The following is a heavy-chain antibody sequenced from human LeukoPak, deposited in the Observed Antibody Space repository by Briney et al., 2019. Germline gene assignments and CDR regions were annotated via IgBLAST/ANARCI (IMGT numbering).Heavy chain of an antibody. V-gene: IGHV1-2*02. CDR3: ARDPITIFGVVYSN. J-gene: IGHJ4*02. Sequence: ASVKVSCKASGGTFSSYTISWVRQAPGQGLEWMGWINPNSGGTNYAQKFQGRVTMTRNTSTSTAYMELSRLRSDDTAVYYCARDPITIFGVVYSNWGQGTLVTVSS. CDR1: GGTFSSYT. CDR2: INPNSGGT. D-gene: IGHD3-3*01.